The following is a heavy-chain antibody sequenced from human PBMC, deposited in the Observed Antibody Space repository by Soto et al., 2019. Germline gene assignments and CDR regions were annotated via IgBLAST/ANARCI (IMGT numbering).Heavy chain of an antibody. CDR2: ISYDGSNK. V-gene: IGHV3-30-3*01. J-gene: IGHJ5*02. Sequence: QVQLVESGGGVVQPGRSLRLSCAASGFTFSSYAMHWVRQAPGKGLEWVAVISYDGSNKYYADSVKGRFTISRDNSKNTLYLQINSLRAADTAVYYCARDYGNSGWYLNWFDAWGQGTLVTVSS. CDR3: ARDYGNSGWYLNWFDA. D-gene: IGHD6-19*01. CDR1: GFTFSSYA.